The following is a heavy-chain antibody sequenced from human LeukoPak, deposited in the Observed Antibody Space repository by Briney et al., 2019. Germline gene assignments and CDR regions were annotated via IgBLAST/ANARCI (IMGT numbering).Heavy chain of an antibody. D-gene: IGHD2-2*01. CDR3: ARFAPAATTYYYYYMDV. Sequence: ASVKVSCKASGYTFTSYGISWVRQAPGRGLEWLGWISPYNDNTNYAQKFQGRVTMTRDTSISTAYMELSRLRSDDTAVYYCARFAPAATTYYYYYMDVWGKGTMVTVSS. J-gene: IGHJ6*03. V-gene: IGHV1-18*01. CDR1: GYTFTSYG. CDR2: ISPYNDNT.